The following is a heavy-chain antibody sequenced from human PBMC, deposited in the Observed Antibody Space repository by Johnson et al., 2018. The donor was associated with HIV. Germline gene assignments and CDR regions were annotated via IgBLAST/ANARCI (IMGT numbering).Heavy chain of an antibody. Sequence: MQLVESGGGLVQPGGSLRLSCAASGFTFSSYEMNWVRQAPGKGLEWVSYISSSGSTIYDADSVKGRFTFSRDNAKKSLYLQMNSLRAEDTAVYYCARSGPNWAFDFWGQGTMVTVSS. V-gene: IGHV3-48*03. CDR1: GFTFSSYE. CDR3: ARSGPNWAFDF. D-gene: IGHD1-1*01. J-gene: IGHJ3*01. CDR2: ISSSGSTI.